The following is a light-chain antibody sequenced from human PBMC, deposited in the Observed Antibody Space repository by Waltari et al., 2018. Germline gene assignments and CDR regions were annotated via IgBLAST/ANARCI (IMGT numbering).Light chain of an antibody. CDR1: SYTIGDTY. Sequence: SVLTQPPSASGTPGQRVPISCSGCSYTIGDTYVFWYQQFPGTAPQLLMYRNDQRPAGAPDRFAGSKSGTSASRAISGLRSEDEADYYCAAWDDSLTGFVAFGGGTKLTVL. CDR2: RND. CDR3: AAWDDSLTGFVA. J-gene: IGLJ2*01. V-gene: IGLV1-47*01.